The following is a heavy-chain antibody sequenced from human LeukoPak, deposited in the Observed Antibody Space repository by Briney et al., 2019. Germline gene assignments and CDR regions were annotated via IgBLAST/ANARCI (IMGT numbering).Heavy chain of an antibody. Sequence: GASVKVSCKASGYTFTSYYIHWVRQAPGQGLEGMGIINPSGGSTSYAQKFQGRVTMTRDTSTSTVYMELSSLRSEDTAVYYCARGSGEQQLVFYWGQGTLVTVSS. V-gene: IGHV1-46*01. J-gene: IGHJ4*02. D-gene: IGHD6-13*01. CDR2: INPSGGST. CDR3: ARGSGEQQLVFY. CDR1: GYTFTSYY.